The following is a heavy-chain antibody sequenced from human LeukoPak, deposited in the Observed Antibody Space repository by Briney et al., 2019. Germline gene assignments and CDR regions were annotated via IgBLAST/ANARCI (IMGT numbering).Heavy chain of an antibody. CDR3: ARESGSYLWRSWLNP. D-gene: IGHD3-16*01. V-gene: IGHV4-39*07. J-gene: IGHJ5*02. CDR1: GGSISITSYY. Sequence: PSETLSLTCTVSGGSISITSYYWGWIRQPPGKGLEWIGSMYSSGSTYYNPSLKSRVTISVDTSKNQFSLKLNSVTAADTAVYYCARESGSYLWRSWLNPWGQGTLVTVSS. CDR2: MYSSGST.